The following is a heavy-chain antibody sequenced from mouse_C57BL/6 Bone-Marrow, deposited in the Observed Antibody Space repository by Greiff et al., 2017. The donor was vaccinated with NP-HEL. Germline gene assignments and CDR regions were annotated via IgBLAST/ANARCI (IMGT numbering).Heavy chain of an antibody. V-gene: IGHV1-82*01. CDR2: IYPGDGDT. Sequence: LVESGPELVKPGASVKISCKASGYAFSSSWMNWVKQRPGKGLEWIGRIYPGDGDTNYNGKFKGKATLTADKSSSTAYMQHSSLTYEDSAVYFWERDRGSNYVGDAMDYWGQGTSVTVSA. J-gene: IGHJ4*01. D-gene: IGHD2-5*01. CDR1: GYAFSSSW. CDR3: ERDRGSNYVGDAMDY.